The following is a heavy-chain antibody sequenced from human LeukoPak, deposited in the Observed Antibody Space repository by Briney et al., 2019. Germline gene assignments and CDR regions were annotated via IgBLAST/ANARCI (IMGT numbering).Heavy chain of an antibody. CDR1: GFTFSSYA. Sequence: GGSLRLSCAASGFTFSSYAMSWVRQAPGKGLEWVSAISGSGGSTYYADSVKGRFTTSRDNSKNTLYLQMNSLRAEDTAVYYCAKDGFSATVAATPFDYWGQGTVVTVSS. CDR2: ISGSGGST. CDR3: AKDGFSATVAATPFDY. J-gene: IGHJ4*02. D-gene: IGHD2-15*01. V-gene: IGHV3-23*01.